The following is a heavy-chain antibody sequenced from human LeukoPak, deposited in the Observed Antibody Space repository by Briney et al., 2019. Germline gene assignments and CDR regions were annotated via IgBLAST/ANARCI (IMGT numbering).Heavy chain of an antibody. V-gene: IGHV3-48*03. CDR2: ISSSGSTI. CDR1: GFTFSSYE. J-gene: IGHJ3*02. D-gene: IGHD3-22*01. Sequence: GGSLRLSCAASGFTFSSYEMNWVRQAPGKGLEWVSYISSSGSTIYYADSVKGRFTISRDNAKNSLYLQMNSLRAEDTAVYYCARDHRTYYYDSSGYYRHHDAFDIWGRGTMVTVSS. CDR3: ARDHRTYYYDSSGYYRHHDAFDI.